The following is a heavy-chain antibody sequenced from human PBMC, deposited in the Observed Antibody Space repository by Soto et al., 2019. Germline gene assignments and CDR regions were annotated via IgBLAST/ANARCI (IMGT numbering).Heavy chain of an antibody. J-gene: IGHJ4*02. CDR2: ISYDGSNK. D-gene: IGHD6-19*01. CDR1: GFTFSSYG. V-gene: IGHV3-30*03. Sequence: PGGSLRLSCAASGFTFSSYGMHWVRQAPGKGLEWVAVISYDGSNKYYADSVKGRFTISRDNSKNVLYLQMNSLRSEDTAVYFCVRTSAWYMMVDFWGQGTLVTVSS. CDR3: VRTSAWYMMVDF.